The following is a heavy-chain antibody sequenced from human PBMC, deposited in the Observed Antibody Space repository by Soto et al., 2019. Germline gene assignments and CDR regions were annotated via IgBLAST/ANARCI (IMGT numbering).Heavy chain of an antibody. D-gene: IGHD3-10*01. CDR2: IIPILNIA. V-gene: IGHV1-69*02. J-gene: IGHJ6*03. CDR3: ARVSGMGTATKGYYYYMDV. CDR1: GGTFSNYT. Sequence: QVQLVQSGAEVKKPGSSVKVSCKASGGTFSNYTISWVRQAPGQGLEWMGRIIPILNIANYAQKFQGRVTNTADKSTSTTYKELSSLRTEGTAVYYCARVSGMGTATKGYYYYMDVWGKGTTVTVPS.